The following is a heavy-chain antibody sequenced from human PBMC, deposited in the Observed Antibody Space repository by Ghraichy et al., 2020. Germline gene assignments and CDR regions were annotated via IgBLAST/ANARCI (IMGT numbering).Heavy chain of an antibody. J-gene: IGHJ5*02. CDR3: ARGFLPKDRKAEFDL. CDR1: GYTFTIYS. Sequence: ASVKVSCKASGYTFTIYSFHWVRQAPGQGLEWMGIVNPWDGTTTFAQNFQGRITMTTDTSTDTVYMQLNSLRSEDTAVYYCARGFLPKDRKAEFDLWGQGTLVTVSS. D-gene: IGHD3-3*01. CDR2: VNPWDGTT. V-gene: IGHV1-46*01.